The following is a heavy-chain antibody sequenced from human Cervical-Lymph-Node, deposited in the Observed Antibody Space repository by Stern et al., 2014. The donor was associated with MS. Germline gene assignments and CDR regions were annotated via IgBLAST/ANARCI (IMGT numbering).Heavy chain of an antibody. Sequence: EVQLEESGGGVIQPGGSLRLSCTASGFTVSRDYMTWVRQAPGKGLEWVSLITNVGSTFYTDSVKGRFTISRDDSKNTVYLHMTSLRAEDTPMYYCARDTSSPERSDWWGQGTLVTVSS. CDR3: ARDTSSPERSDW. D-gene: IGHD1-1*01. V-gene: IGHV3-53*01. CDR1: GFTVSRDY. CDR2: ITNVGST. J-gene: IGHJ4*02.